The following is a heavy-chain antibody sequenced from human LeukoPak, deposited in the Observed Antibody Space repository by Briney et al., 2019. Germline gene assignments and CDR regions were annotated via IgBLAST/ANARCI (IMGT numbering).Heavy chain of an antibody. V-gene: IGHV3-33*01. CDR3: VRDRDRCNGGSCYFYY. CDR1: GFSFSSYG. Sequence: GGSLRLSCAASGFSFSSYGMHWVRQAPGKGLEWVAVIWYDGSNKYYADSVKGRFTISRDNSKNTLYLQMNSLRAEDTAVYYCVRDRDRCNGGSCYFYYWGQGTLVTVSS. CDR2: IWYDGSNK. D-gene: IGHD2-15*01. J-gene: IGHJ4*02.